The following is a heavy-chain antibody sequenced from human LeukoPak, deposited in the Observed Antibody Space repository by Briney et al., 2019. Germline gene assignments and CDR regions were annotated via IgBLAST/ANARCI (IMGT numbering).Heavy chain of an antibody. D-gene: IGHD3-22*01. V-gene: IGHV4-39*01. CDR2: VRYSGKT. Sequence: SETLSLTCTVSGGSISSSSSYWGWIRQPPGKGLEWIVSVRYSGKTYYNPSLKSRVPMSLDTSKNQFSLRLTSVTAADTAVSSCARHYYDSSGLAYYFDYWGQGTLVTVSS. J-gene: IGHJ4*02. CDR1: GGSISSSSSY. CDR3: ARHYYDSSGLAYYFDY.